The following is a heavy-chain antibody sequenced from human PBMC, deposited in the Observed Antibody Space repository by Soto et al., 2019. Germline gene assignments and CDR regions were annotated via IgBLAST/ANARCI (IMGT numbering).Heavy chain of an antibody. Sequence: EVQLLESGGGLVQSGGSLTLSCAASGFNFIVYAMSWVRQALGKGLEWVSSITRNGGTTYYADSVKGRFTISRDDSKRTLRLQRTSLRVEETAVFFCAKDYRTTSRTWGQGNLVTVPS. J-gene: IGHJ4*02. CDR3: AKDYRTTSRT. CDR1: GFNFIVYA. CDR2: ITRNGGTT. V-gene: IGHV3-23*01. D-gene: IGHD3-16*02.